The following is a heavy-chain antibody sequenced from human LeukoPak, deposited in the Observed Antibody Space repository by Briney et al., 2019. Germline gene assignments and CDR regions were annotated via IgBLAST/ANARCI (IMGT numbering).Heavy chain of an antibody. CDR2: ISYDGSNK. V-gene: IGHV3-30*04. Sequence: GGTLSLSCAASGFTFSSYAMHRVRQAPGKGLEWVAVISYDGSNKYYEDSVKVRFTISRDNSKNTLYLQMNSLRAEDTAVYYWARVKVVTAAFDIWGQGTMVTVSS. CDR3: ARVKVVTAAFDI. CDR1: GFTFSSYA. D-gene: IGHD2-21*02. J-gene: IGHJ3*02.